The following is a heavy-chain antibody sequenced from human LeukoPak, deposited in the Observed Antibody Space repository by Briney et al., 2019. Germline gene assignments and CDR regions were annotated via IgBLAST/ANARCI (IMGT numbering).Heavy chain of an antibody. Sequence: SETLSLTCTVSGGSISSSSYYWGWIRQPPGKGLEWIGSIYYSGSTYYNPSLKSRVTISVDTSKNQFSLKLSSVTAADTAAYYCARHKNIGTIFGVVPYFDYWGQGTLVTVSS. CDR2: IYYSGST. D-gene: IGHD3-3*01. CDR3: ARHKNIGTIFGVVPYFDY. V-gene: IGHV4-39*01. J-gene: IGHJ4*02. CDR1: GGSISSSSYY.